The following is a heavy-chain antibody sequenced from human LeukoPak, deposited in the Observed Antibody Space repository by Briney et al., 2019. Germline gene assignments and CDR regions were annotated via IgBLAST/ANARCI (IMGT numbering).Heavy chain of an antibody. J-gene: IGHJ4*02. D-gene: IGHD6-13*01. CDR2: VIPILGVA. V-gene: IGHV1-69*04. Sequence: GASVKVSCKAFGYTFTGYYMRWVRQAPGQGLEWMGRVIPILGVADYAQKFQGRVTITADKSTSTAYMELSSLRSEDTAVYYCARAAAAGIFSGDFWGQGTLVTVSS. CDR3: ARAAAAGIFSGDF. CDR1: GYTFTGYY.